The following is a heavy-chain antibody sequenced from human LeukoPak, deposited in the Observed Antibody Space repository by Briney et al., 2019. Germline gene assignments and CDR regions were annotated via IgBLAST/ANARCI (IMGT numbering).Heavy chain of an antibody. V-gene: IGHV3-23*01. Sequence: GGSLRLSCAASGISFSGYAMSWVRQGPGKGLEWVSSISGSDGRTHYAESVKGRFIISRDKSKNTLYLQMNSLRAEDTAVYYCAKEVSGMDVWGQGTTVNVSS. CDR2: ISGSDGRT. J-gene: IGHJ6*02. CDR1: GISFSGYA. CDR3: AKEVSGMDV. D-gene: IGHD2-21*01.